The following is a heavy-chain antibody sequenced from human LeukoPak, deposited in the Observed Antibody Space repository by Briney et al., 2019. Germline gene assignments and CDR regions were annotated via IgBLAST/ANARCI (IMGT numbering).Heavy chain of an antibody. CDR3: ARDSWTTNNWFDP. D-gene: IGHD3/OR15-3a*01. J-gene: IGHJ5*02. V-gene: IGHV4-39*07. CDR2: IFHSGRT. Sequence: PSETLSLTCTVSGGSISIGTYYWGRIRQSPGKGLEWIGSIFHSGRTYYNPSLKSRVTISVDTSKNQFSLKMIFVTAADTAMYYCARDSWTTNNWFDPWGQGTLVTVSS. CDR1: GGSISIGTYY.